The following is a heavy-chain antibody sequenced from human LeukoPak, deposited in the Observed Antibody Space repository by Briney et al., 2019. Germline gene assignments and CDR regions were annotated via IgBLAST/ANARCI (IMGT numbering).Heavy chain of an antibody. V-gene: IGHV4-34*01. CDR2: INHSGST. D-gene: IGHD2-2*01. J-gene: IGHJ5*02. CDR1: GGSFSGYY. CDR3: ARGPQYPWFDP. Sequence: MASETLSLTCAVYGGSFSGYYWSWLRQPPGKGLEWIGEINHSGSTNYNPSLKSRVTISVDTSKNQFSLKLSSVTAADTAVYYCARGPQYPWFDPWGQGTLVTVSS.